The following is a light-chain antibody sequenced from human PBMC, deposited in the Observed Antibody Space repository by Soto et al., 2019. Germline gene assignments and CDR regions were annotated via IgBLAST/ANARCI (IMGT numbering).Light chain of an antibody. CDR1: QMVGSNN. J-gene: IGKJ2*01. CDR2: DAS. V-gene: IGKV3-20*01. Sequence: EIVLTQSPGTLSLSPGERATLSCRASQMVGSNNLAWYQQKPGQAPRLLIYDASSRANDIPDRFSGSGSGTDFTLTISRLEPEDFAVYYCQQYGSSPYTFGQGTKLEFK. CDR3: QQYGSSPYT.